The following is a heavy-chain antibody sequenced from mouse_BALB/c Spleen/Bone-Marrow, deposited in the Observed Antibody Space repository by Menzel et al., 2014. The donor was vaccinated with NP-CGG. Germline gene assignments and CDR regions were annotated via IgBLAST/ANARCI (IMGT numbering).Heavy chain of an antibody. J-gene: IGHJ2*01. CDR2: IYPGGGYT. CDR1: GYTFTNYW. CDR3: ERRGAGFDY. D-gene: IGHD3-3*01. Sequence: VQLQQSGAELVRPGTSVKISCKASGYTFTNYWLGWVKQRPGHGLEWIGDIYPGGGYTNYNEKFKGKATLTADTSSSTAYRQRRSLTSEIAAVYFCERRGAGFDYWGQGTTPTVPS. V-gene: IGHV1-63*02.